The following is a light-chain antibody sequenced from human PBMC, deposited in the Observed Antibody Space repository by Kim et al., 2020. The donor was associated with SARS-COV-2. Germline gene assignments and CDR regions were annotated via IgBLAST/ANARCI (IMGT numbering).Light chain of an antibody. J-gene: IGKJ1*01. CDR3: QQYNNWPPWT. CDR2: GAY. CDR1: QSVSSN. V-gene: IGKV3-15*01. Sequence: EIVMTHSPATLSVSPGERATLSCRASQSVSSNLAWYQQKPGQAPRLLIYGAYTRATGIPARFSGSGSGTEFTLTISSLQSEDFAVYYCQQYNNWPPWTFGQGTKVDIK.